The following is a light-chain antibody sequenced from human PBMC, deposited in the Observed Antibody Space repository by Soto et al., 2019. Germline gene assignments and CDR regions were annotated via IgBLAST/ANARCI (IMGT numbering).Light chain of an antibody. CDR2: NNN. CDR1: SSNIGTNA. J-gene: IGLJ1*01. CDR3: AAGDDSLKGYL. V-gene: IGLV1-44*01. Sequence: QSVLTQPPSASGTPGQRVTISCSGGSSNIGTNAVNWYQQLPGTAPKLLIYNNNQRPSGVPDRFSGSQSGTSASLAISGLRSEDGVDYYSAAGDDSLKGYLLGTGTRVT.